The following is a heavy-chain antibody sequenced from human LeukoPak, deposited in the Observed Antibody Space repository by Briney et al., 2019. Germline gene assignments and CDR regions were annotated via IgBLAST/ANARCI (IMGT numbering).Heavy chain of an antibody. CDR2: IYSRGDT. CDR3: TRVLSDTRGWYHFDY. CDR1: GFTFSAYA. D-gene: IGHD6-19*01. Sequence: GGSLRLSCEASGFTFSAYAVTWVRQAPGKGLEWVSVIYSRGDTYYADSVRGRFTISRDNSKNILSLQMNSLRADDTAIYYCTRVLSDTRGWYHFDYWGQGTLVTVSS. J-gene: IGHJ4*02. V-gene: IGHV3-53*01.